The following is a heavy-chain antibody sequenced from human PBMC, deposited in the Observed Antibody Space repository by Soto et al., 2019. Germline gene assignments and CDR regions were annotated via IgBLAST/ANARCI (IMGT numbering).Heavy chain of an antibody. V-gene: IGHV3-7*01. D-gene: IGHD2-15*01. CDR3: ATSVRYCSGGSGYFGSFFGY. CDR1: GFTFSSYW. J-gene: IGHJ4*02. CDR2: IKQDGSEK. Sequence: AGGSLRLSCAASGFTFSSYWMCWVRPAPGKGLEWVATIKQDGSEKYYVDSVKGRFTISRDNAKNSLYLQMNSLRAEDTAVYYCATSVRYCSGGSGYFGSFFGYWGQGTLVTVSS.